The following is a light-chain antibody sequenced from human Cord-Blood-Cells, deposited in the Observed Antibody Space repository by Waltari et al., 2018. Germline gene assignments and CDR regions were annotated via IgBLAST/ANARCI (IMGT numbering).Light chain of an antibody. J-gene: IGLJ2*01. Sequence: QSVLTQPPSVSGAPGQRVTISCTGSSSNIGAGYAVHWYQQLPGTAPKLLIYGNSNRPSGVPDRFSGSKSGTSASPAITGLQAEDEADYYCQSYDSSLSGSKVFGGGTKLTVL. CDR1: SSNIGAGYA. CDR3: QSYDSSLSGSKV. CDR2: GNS. V-gene: IGLV1-40*01.